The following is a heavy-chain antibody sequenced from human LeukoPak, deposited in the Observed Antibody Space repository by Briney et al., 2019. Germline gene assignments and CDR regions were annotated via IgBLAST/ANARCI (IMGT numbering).Heavy chain of an antibody. CDR1: GFTFSGYG. CDR3: ARGPGYSSSWYTDYYYMDV. V-gene: IGHV3-30*02. D-gene: IGHD6-13*01. Sequence: GGSLRLSCAASGFTFSGYGMHWVRQAPGKGLEWVAFIRSDATNKYYADSVKGRFTISRDNSKNTLYLQMNSLNSEDTAVYYCARGPGYSSSWYTDYYYMDVWGKGTTVTVSS. CDR2: IRSDATNK. J-gene: IGHJ6*03.